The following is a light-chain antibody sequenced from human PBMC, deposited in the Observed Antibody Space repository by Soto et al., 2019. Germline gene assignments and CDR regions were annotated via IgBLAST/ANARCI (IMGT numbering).Light chain of an antibody. CDR1: QSISRY. Sequence: DIQMTQSPSSLSASGGDRVAITCRASQSISRYLNWYQQKPGKVPKLLIYAASTLQSGVPSRFSGGASGTDFTLTISSLQPEDVATYYCQKYNSAPWTFGQGTKVDIK. V-gene: IGKV1-27*01. CDR2: AAS. J-gene: IGKJ1*01. CDR3: QKYNSAPWT.